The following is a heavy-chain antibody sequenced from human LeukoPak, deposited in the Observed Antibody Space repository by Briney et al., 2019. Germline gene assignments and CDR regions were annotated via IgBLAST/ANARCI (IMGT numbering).Heavy chain of an antibody. Sequence: SETLSLTCTVSGGSISSGDYYWSWIRQPPGKGLEWIGCIYYSGSTYYNPSLKSRVTISVDTSKNQFSLKLSSVTAADTAVYYCASSTYCSGGSCYSENAFDIWGQGTMVTVSS. CDR1: GGSISSGDYY. CDR3: ASSTYCSGGSCYSENAFDI. CDR2: IYYSGST. V-gene: IGHV4-30-4*01. J-gene: IGHJ3*02. D-gene: IGHD2-15*01.